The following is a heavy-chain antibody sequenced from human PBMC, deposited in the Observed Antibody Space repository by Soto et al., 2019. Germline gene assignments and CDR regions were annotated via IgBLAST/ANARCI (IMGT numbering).Heavy chain of an antibody. D-gene: IGHD2-15*01. V-gene: IGHV3-9*01. Sequence: AGGSLRLSCAASGFTFDDYAMHWVRQAPGKCLERVSGISWNSGSIGYADSVKVRFTIYRDNAKNSLYLQMNSLRAEDTDLYYCAKVSLSGYGGINGXFDYWGQGTLVTVSS. CDR1: GFTFDDYA. CDR3: AKVSLSGYGGINGXFDY. CDR2: ISWNSGSI. J-gene: IGHJ4*02.